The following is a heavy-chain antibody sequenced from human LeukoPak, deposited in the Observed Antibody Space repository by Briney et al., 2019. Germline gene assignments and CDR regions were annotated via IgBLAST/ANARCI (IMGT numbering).Heavy chain of an antibody. V-gene: IGHV3-30*03. J-gene: IGHJ4*02. D-gene: IGHD6-13*01. CDR1: GFTFSSYW. CDR2: ISYDGSNK. CDR3: ARDPGIAADGTVGYFDS. Sequence: GGSLRLSCAASGFTFSSYWMSWVRQAPGEGLEWVAVISYDGSNKYYADSVKGRFTIARDNSKNTLYLQMNRLRAEDPAVYYCARDPGIAADGTVGYFDSWGQGTLVPVPS.